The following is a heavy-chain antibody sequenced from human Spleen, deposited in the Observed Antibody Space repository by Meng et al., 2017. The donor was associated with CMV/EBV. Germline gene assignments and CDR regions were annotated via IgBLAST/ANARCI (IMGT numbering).Heavy chain of an antibody. Sequence: QLQRQESGPGLVKPSETLALTCTVSGGSISSSSYYWGWIRQPPGKGLEWMGSIYYSGSTYYNPSLKSRVTISVDTSKNQFSLKLSSVTAADTAVYYCARGRINWNYGIDYWGQGTLVTVSS. D-gene: IGHD1-7*01. J-gene: IGHJ4*02. V-gene: IGHV4-39*07. CDR2: IYYSGST. CDR3: ARGRINWNYGIDY. CDR1: GGSISSSSYY.